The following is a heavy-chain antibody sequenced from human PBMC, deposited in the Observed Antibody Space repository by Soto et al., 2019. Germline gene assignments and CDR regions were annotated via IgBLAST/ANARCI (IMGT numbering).Heavy chain of an antibody. CDR2: IHHSGAT. J-gene: IGHJ4*02. Sequence: QVQLQESGPGLVKPSGTLSLTCAVSGASISSCDWWTWVRQPPGEGLEWIGEIHHSGATSYNSSVKSRVTIPLDKSKNHFSLQLNSVTAADTAVYYCATRDYTASPYWGQGILVTVSS. V-gene: IGHV4-4*02. D-gene: IGHD2-2*02. CDR3: ATRDYTASPY. CDR1: GASISSCDW.